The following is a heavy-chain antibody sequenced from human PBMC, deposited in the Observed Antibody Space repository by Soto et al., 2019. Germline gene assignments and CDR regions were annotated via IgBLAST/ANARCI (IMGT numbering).Heavy chain of an antibody. J-gene: IGHJ6*02. CDR1: GTDFSNTW. Sequence: EVQLEVSGGGLVQPGGSLRLSCAVSGTDFSNTWMHWVRQVPGKGLVWVAYINSDGTTTTYADSVRGRFTISRDNAKNTVYLQMNSLRAEDTALYYCTTDGSYAQYVWGQGTAVTVSS. CDR3: TTDGSYAQYV. CDR2: INSDGTTT. V-gene: IGHV3-74*01. D-gene: IGHD2-2*01.